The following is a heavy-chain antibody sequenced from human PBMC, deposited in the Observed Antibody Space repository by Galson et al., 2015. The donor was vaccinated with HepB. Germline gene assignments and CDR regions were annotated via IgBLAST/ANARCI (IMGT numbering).Heavy chain of an antibody. J-gene: IGHJ6*03. CDR3: GRLSAIDDFWSAYTYYYMDV. V-gene: IGHV3-74*01. CDR2: IDSEGSST. CDR1: GFTFSNYW. D-gene: IGHD3-3*01. Sequence: SLRLSCAASGFTFSNYWMYWVRQVPGTGPVWVSRIDSEGSSTGYADSVEGRFTITRDNAENTLYLQMSSLRAEDTAVYYCGRLSAIDDFWSAYTYYYMDVWGKGTTVTVSS.